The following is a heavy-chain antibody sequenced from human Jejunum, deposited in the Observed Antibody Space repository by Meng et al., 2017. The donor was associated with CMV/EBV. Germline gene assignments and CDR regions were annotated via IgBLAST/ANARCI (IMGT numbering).Heavy chain of an antibody. CDR3: AHSRPSDLWRGYYPIYGMDV. CDR2: IYWDDDK. J-gene: IGHJ6*02. Sequence: ATGVGVGWIRQPPGKALEWLAFIYWDDDKFYSPSLKSRLTVTKDTSKNQVVLTVTNMDPVDTATYYCAHSRPSDLWRGYYPIYGMDVWGQGITVTVSS. D-gene: IGHD3-3*01. V-gene: IGHV2-5*02. CDR1: ATGVG.